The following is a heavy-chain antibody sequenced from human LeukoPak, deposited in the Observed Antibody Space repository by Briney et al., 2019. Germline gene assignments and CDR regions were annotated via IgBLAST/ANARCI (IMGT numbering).Heavy chain of an antibody. V-gene: IGHV3-21*01. CDR2: ISSSSSYI. J-gene: IGHJ6*03. CDR3: AREGRGRGDPNYYYYYYMDV. CDR1: GFTFSSYS. D-gene: IGHD4-17*01. Sequence: SGGSLRLSCAASGFTFSSYSMNWVRQAPGKGLEWVSSISSSSSYIYYADSVKGRFTISRDNAKNSLYLQMNSLRAEDTAVYYCAREGRGRGDPNYYYYYYMDVWGKGTTVTVSS.